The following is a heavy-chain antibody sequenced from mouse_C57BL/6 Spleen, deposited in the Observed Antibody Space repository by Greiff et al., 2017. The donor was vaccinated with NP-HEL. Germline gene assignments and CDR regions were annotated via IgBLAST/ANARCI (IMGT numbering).Heavy chain of an antibody. CDR3: ARDRPYDYDGDYFDY. D-gene: IGHD2-4*01. J-gene: IGHJ2*01. Sequence: EVQVVESGGGLVKPGGSLKLSCAASGFTFSSYAMSWVRQTPEKRLEWVATISDGGSYTYYPDNVKGRVTISRDNAKNNLYLQMSDLKSEDTAMYYWARDRPYDYDGDYFDYWGQGTTLTVSS. V-gene: IGHV5-4*01. CDR2: ISDGGSYT. CDR1: GFTFSSYA.